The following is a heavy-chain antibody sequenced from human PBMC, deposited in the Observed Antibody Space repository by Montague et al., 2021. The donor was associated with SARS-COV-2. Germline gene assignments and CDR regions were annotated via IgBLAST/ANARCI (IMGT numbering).Heavy chain of an antibody. D-gene: IGHD5-18*01. V-gene: IGHV4-39*01. CDR3: ARPGSGYSYGSGAFDY. CDR2: IYYTENT. Sequence: SETLSLTCTVSGGSILNSIYYWDWIRHHPDKELVWIGSIYYTENTYYNPSLKSRVTISIDTSKNQFSLKLSSVTAADTAVYYCARPGSGYSYGSGAFDYWGQGTLVTVSS. CDR1: GGSILNSIYY. J-gene: IGHJ4*02.